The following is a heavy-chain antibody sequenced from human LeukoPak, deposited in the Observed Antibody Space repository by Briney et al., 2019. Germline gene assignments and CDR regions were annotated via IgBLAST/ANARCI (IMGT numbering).Heavy chain of an antibody. CDR1: GFTFSSHG. CDR2: ISPSGGIT. Sequence: GGSLRLSCAASGFTFSSHGMNWVRQAPGKGLEWVSGISPSGGITYYTDSVKGRFTISRDNSKNTLYLQMNSLRAEDTAVYYCVKLVGVGELFWGHFLEDFWGQGTLVTVSS. D-gene: IGHD3-10*01. V-gene: IGHV3-23*01. J-gene: IGHJ4*02. CDR3: VKLVGVGELFWGHFLEDF.